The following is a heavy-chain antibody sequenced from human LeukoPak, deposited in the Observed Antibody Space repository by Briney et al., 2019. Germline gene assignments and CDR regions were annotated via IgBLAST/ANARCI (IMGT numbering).Heavy chain of an antibody. D-gene: IGHD1-14*01. CDR1: GFTFSCNW. Sequence: PGGSLRLSCAASGFTFSCNWMSWVRQAPGKGLEWVANIKQDGSEKHYVDSVKGRFTISRDNAENSLHLEMNSLRVEDTAVYYCARDRYFQYWGKGTLVTVSS. CDR3: ARDRYFQY. CDR2: IKQDGSEK. J-gene: IGHJ1*01. V-gene: IGHV3-7*01.